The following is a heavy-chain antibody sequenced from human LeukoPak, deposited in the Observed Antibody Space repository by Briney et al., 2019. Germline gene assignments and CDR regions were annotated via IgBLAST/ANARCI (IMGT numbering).Heavy chain of an antibody. CDR2: IIPIFGTA. CDR1: GGTFSSYA. J-gene: IGHJ4*02. CDR3: ARVPPPSYYDILTGYFLLDY. V-gene: IGHV1-69*13. Sequence: PVKVSCKASGGTFSSYAISWVRQAPGQGLEWMGGIIPIFGTANYAQKFQGRVTITADESTSTAYMELSSLRSEDTAVYYCARVPPPSYYDILTGYFLLDYWGQGTLVTVSS. D-gene: IGHD3-9*01.